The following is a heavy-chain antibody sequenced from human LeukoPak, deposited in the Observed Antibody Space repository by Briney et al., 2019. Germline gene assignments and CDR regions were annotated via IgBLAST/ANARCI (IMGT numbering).Heavy chain of an antibody. Sequence: GGSLRLSCAASGFTVSSNYMSWVRQAPGKGLEWVSVIYSGGSTYYADSVKGRFTISRDNSKNTLYLQMNSLRAEDTAVYYCARSSRPNYLDYWGQGTLVTVSS. CDR1: GFTVSSNY. J-gene: IGHJ4*02. V-gene: IGHV3-53*01. D-gene: IGHD2-2*01. CDR2: IYSGGST. CDR3: ARSSRPNYLDY.